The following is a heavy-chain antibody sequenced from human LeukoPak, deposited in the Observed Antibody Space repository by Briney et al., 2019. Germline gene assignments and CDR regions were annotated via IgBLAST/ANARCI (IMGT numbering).Heavy chain of an antibody. CDR3: AREESSGYYGAFDI. Sequence: TPSETLSLTCTVSGGSFSSDYWSWIRQPAGKGLEWIGRIYTSGSTNYNPSLKSRVTMSVDTSKNQFSLKLSSVTAADTAVYYCAREESSGYYGAFDIWGQGTMVTVSS. CDR1: GGSFSSDY. J-gene: IGHJ3*02. CDR2: IYTSGST. D-gene: IGHD3-22*01. V-gene: IGHV4-4*07.